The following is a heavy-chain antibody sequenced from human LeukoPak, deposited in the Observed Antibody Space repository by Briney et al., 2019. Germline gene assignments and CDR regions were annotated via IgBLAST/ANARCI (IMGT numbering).Heavy chain of an antibody. D-gene: IGHD6-19*01. Sequence: PGGSLRLSCAASGFTFSTYWLHWVRQAPGKGLVWVSRINSDGSRTTYADSVKGRSTISRDNAKNTLYLQMNSLRTEDTAVYYCARPETQYSSGLDGFDIWGQGTMVTVSS. V-gene: IGHV3-74*01. CDR2: INSDGSRT. CDR1: GFTFSTYW. CDR3: ARPETQYSSGLDGFDI. J-gene: IGHJ3*02.